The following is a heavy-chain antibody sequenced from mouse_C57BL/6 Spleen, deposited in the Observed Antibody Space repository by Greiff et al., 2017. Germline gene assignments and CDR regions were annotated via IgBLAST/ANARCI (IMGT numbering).Heavy chain of an antibody. CDR2: IDPSDSYT. Sequence: VQLQQPGAELVRPGTSVKLSCKASGYTFTSYWMHWVKQRPGQGLEWIGVIDPSDSYTNYNQKFKGKATLTVDTSSSTAYMQLSSLTSEDSAVYYCARGGVTTYFDYWGQGTTLTVSS. CDR3: ARGGVTTYFDY. J-gene: IGHJ2*01. V-gene: IGHV1-59*01. D-gene: IGHD2-1*01. CDR1: GYTFTSYW.